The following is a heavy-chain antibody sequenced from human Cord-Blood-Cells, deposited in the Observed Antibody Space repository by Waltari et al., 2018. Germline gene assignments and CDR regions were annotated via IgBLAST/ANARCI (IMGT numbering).Heavy chain of an antibody. D-gene: IGHD1-26*01. V-gene: IGHV3-23*01. CDR3: AKDHSGGSYSGSAFDI. CDR2: ISGSGGST. CDR1: GFTFSSYA. J-gene: IGHJ3*02. Sequence: EVQLLESGGGLVQPGGSLRLSCAASGFTFSSYAMSWVRQAPGKGLEWVSDISGSGGSTYYADSGKGRVTISRDNSKNSLYLQMNSLRAEDTAVYYCAKDHSGGSYSGSAFDIWGQGTMVTVSS.